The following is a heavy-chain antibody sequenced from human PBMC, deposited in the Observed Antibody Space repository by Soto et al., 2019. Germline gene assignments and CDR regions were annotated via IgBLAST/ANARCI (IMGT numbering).Heavy chain of an antibody. CDR2: IIPILGIA. Sequence: QVQLVQSGAEVKKPGSSVKVSCKASGGTFSSYTISWVRQAPGQGLEWMGRIIPILGIANYAQKFQGRVTITADKSTSTAYMELISLRSEDTAVYYCARDDGLAYCVGYCYSWGQGTLVTVSS. J-gene: IGHJ4*02. CDR1: GGTFSSYT. D-gene: IGHD2-21*02. V-gene: IGHV1-69*02. CDR3: ARDDGLAYCVGYCYS.